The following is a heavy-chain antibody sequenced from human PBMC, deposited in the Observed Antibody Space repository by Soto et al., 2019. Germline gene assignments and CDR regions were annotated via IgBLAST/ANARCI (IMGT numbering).Heavy chain of an antibody. V-gene: IGHV1-18*04. Sequence: ASVKVSCKASGYTFTSYGISWVRQAPGQGLEWMGWISAYNGNTSYAQKLQGRVTMTTDTSTSTGYMELRSLRSDDTAVYYYARTALIQTYYDFGSGYYKDDAFDIWGQGTMVTVSS. CDR3: ARTALIQTYYDFGSGYYKDDAFDI. CDR1: GYTFTSYG. D-gene: IGHD3-3*01. CDR2: ISAYNGNT. J-gene: IGHJ3*02.